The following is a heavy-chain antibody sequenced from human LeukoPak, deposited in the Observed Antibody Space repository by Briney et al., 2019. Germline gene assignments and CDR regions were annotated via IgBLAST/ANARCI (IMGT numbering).Heavy chain of an antibody. CDR2: MSSSSSTI. Sequence: GGSLRLSCAASGFTFNNYAMNWVRQAPGKGLEWVSYMSSSSSTIHYADSVKGRFTISRDNAKNSLYLQMSILRAEDTAVYYCARGSRQRRDGLTGIFDNWGQGTLVTVSS. D-gene: IGHD5-24*01. CDR3: ARGSRQRRDGLTGIFDN. V-gene: IGHV3-48*04. J-gene: IGHJ4*02. CDR1: GFTFNNYA.